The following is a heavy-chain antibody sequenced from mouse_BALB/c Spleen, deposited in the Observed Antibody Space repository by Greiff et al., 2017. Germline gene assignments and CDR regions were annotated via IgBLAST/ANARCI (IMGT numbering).Heavy chain of an antibody. CDR2: IWSGGST. D-gene: IGHD2-4*01. CDR3: ARNPGITTGYAMDY. CDR1: GFSLTSYG. V-gene: IGHV2-2*02. J-gene: IGHJ4*01. Sequence: VKLVESGPGLVQPSQSLSITCTVSGFSLTSYGVHWVRQSPGKGLEWLGVIWSGGSTDYNAAFISRLSISKDNSKSQVFFKMNSLQANDTAIYYCARNPGITTGYAMDYWDQGTSVTVSS.